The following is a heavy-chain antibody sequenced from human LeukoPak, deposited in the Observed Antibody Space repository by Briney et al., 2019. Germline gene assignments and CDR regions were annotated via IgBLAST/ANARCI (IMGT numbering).Heavy chain of an antibody. CDR3: ARGEQWLDY. D-gene: IGHD6-19*01. CDR1: GFTFSSYA. CDR2: ISSNGGST. J-gene: IGHJ4*02. Sequence: GGSLRLSCAASGFTFSSYAMHWVRQAPGKGLEYVSAISSNGGSTYYANSVKGRFTFSRDNSKNTLYLQMGSLRAEDMAVYYCARGEQWLDYWGQGTLVTVSS. V-gene: IGHV3-64*01.